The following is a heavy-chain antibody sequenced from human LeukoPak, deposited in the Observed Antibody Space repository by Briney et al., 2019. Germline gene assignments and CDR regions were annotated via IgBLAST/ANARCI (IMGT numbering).Heavy chain of an antibody. CDR1: GFTFSSHW. CDR2: IRQDGGEK. Sequence: PGGSLRLSCAASGFTFSSHWLSWVRQAPGKGLEWVANIRQDGGEKYFLDSVKGRFTISRDNAKNSLYLQMNSLRAEDTAVYYCARDLGKIGGNSSPFDYWGQGTLVTVSS. D-gene: IGHD4-23*01. J-gene: IGHJ4*02. V-gene: IGHV3-7*01. CDR3: ARDLGKIGGNSSPFDY.